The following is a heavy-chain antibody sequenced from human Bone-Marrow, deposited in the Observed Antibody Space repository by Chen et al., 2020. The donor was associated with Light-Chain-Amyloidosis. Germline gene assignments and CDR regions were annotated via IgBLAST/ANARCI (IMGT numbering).Heavy chain of an antibody. CDR1: GFRFRNYA. Sequence: QVQLVASGGGAVQPGRSLRLSCAASGFRFRNYAMHWVRQTPDKGLEWLAVKSDDGTNQFYGDSVQGRFTISRDNSKTTLYMAMDTLTVEDTAIYYCAREGGGVEGRPFDYWGQGALVTVSS. CDR2: KSDDGTNQ. D-gene: IGHD3-16*01. CDR3: AREGGGVEGRPFDY. J-gene: IGHJ4*02. V-gene: IGHV3-30-3*01.